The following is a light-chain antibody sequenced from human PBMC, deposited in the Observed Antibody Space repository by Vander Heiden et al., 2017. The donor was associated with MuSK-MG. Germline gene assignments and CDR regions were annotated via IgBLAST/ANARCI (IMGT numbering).Light chain of an antibody. V-gene: IGKV1-5*01. CDR2: DAS. CDR1: HSISSS. Sequence: SARYRLTSTCRARHSISSSLAWHQQKPGKAPQLLIYDASRLKSGIPSRFIGSGSGTEFTLTISSLQPDDFATYYCQQYNSFPYTFGQGTKLEIK. CDR3: QQYNSFPYT. J-gene: IGKJ2*01.